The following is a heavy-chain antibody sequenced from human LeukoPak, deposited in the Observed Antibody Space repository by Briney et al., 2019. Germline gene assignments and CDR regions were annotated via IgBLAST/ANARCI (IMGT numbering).Heavy chain of an antibody. Sequence: GASVKVSCKASGGTFSSYAICWVRQAPGQGLEWMGGIIPIFGTANYAQKFQGRVAITTDESTSTAYMELSSLRSEDTAVYYCAGSGSSPNWFDPWGQGTLVTVSS. D-gene: IGHD3-3*01. J-gene: IGHJ5*02. CDR3: AGSGSSPNWFDP. CDR2: IIPIFGTA. V-gene: IGHV1-69*05. CDR1: GGTFSSYA.